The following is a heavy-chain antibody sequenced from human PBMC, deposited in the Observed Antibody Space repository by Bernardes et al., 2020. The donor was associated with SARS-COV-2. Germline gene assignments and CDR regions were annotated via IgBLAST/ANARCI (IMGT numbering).Heavy chain of an antibody. D-gene: IGHD6-19*01. CDR3: ARIDEVTGRDY. J-gene: IGHJ4*02. CDR2: ISSSSSTT. Sequence: GGSLRLSCAASGFSFSSYSMNWVRQAPGKGLEWISYISSSSSTTDYADSVKGRFTISRDNAKNLLYLQMNSLRAEDTAVYYCARIDEVTGRDYWGQGTLVTVSS. CDR1: GFSFSSYS. V-gene: IGHV3-48*01.